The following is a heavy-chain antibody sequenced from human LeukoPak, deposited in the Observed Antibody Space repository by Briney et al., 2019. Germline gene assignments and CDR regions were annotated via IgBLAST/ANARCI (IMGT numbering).Heavy chain of an antibody. J-gene: IGHJ4*02. D-gene: IGHD5-18*01. CDR2: INHSGST. Sequence: PSETLSLTCAVYGGSFSGYYWSWIRQPPGKGLEWIGEINHSGSTNYNPSLKSRVTISVDTSKNQFSLKLSSVTAADTAVYYCARDQRAQLWSYFDYWGQGTLVTVSS. V-gene: IGHV4-34*01. CDR3: ARDQRAQLWSYFDY. CDR1: GGSFSGYY.